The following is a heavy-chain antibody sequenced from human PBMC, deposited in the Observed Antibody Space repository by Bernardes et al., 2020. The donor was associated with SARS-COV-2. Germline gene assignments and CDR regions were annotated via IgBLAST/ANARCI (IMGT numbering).Heavy chain of an antibody. J-gene: IGHJ4*02. CDR2: IYNIGNT. CDR1: GGSISGYY. D-gene: IGHD3-9*01. Sequence: TLSLTCTVSGGSISGYYWSWIRQSPGKGLEWIGYIYNIGNTNYNPSLESRVIMSIDTSNNRFSLKLTSVTAADTAVYYCAKYARSPRSGYSFDWWGQGTLVTVSS. V-gene: IGHV4-59*01. CDR3: AKYARSPRSGYSFDW.